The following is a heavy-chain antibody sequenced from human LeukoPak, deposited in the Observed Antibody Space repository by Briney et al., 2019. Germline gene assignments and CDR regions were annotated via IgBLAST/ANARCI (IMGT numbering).Heavy chain of an antibody. J-gene: IGHJ4*02. D-gene: IGHD2-15*01. V-gene: IGHV3-30*02. CDR1: GFTFSSYG. CDR3: AKDLKYCSGGSCY. CDR2: IRYDGTNK. Sequence: GGSLRLSCAASGFTFSSYGMHWVRQAPGKGLEWVAFIRYDGTNKYYADSVKGRFTISRDTSKNTLYLQMNSLRAEDTAVYYCAKDLKYCSGGSCYWGQGTLVTVSS.